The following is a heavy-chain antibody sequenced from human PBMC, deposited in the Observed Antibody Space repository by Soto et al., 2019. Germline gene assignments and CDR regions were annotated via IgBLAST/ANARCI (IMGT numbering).Heavy chain of an antibody. V-gene: IGHV5-51*01. D-gene: IGHD6-19*01. CDR3: AREPGGWDNRWYYYYGMDV. CDR1: GYSFTSYW. J-gene: IGHJ6*02. CDR2: IYPGDSDT. Sequence: EVQLVQSGAEVKKPGEYLKISCKGSGYSFTSYWIGWVLQMPWKGLAWMWIIYPGDSDTRYSLSFHGQVTFSADKSISTDYLQRSRLKDSDTAMYYCAREPGGWDNRWYYYYGMDVWGQGTTVTVSS.